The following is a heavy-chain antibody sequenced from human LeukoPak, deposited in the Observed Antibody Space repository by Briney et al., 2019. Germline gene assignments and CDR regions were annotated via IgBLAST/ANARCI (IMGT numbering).Heavy chain of an antibody. J-gene: IGHJ4*02. CDR2: ISSSGSIM. CDR1: GFSFTSYE. D-gene: IGHD6-6*01. Sequence: GGSLRLSCAASGFSFTSYEMYWVRQAPGKGLEWVSYISSSGSIMYSADSVKGRFTISRDNAKNTLYLQMNSLRAEDTAIYYCSGQYSSSSVVDYWGQGTLVTVSS. CDR3: SGQYSSSSVVDY. V-gene: IGHV3-48*03.